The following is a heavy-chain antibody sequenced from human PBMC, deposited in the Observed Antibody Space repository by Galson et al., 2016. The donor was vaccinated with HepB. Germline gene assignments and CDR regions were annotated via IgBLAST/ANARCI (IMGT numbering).Heavy chain of an antibody. J-gene: IGHJ5*01. CDR2: ISGDARTI. CDR1: AFTLSYYY. Sequence: SLRLSCAASAFTLSYYYMSWIRQAPGKGLEWVSYISGDARTINYADSVTGRFTLSRGNAKNSLYLHMNSLTGEDTAVYYCARMFPLYSGGWYVRGDGWFDSWGQGTLVTVSS. CDR3: ARMFPLYSGGWYVRGDGWFDS. D-gene: IGHD6-19*01. V-gene: IGHV3-11*01.